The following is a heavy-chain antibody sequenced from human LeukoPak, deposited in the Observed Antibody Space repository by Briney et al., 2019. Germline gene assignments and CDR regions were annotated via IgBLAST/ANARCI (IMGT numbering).Heavy chain of an antibody. CDR2: ISTYNGNT. CDR1: AYTFTNYY. Sequence: ASVKVSCKTSAYTFTNYYIAWVRQAPGQGLEWMGWISTYNGNTNYAQNLQGRVTMTTDTSTSTAYMELRSLRSDDTAVYYCAREELELREHDYWGQGTLVTVSS. CDR3: AREELELREHDY. V-gene: IGHV1-18*01. D-gene: IGHD1-7*01. J-gene: IGHJ4*02.